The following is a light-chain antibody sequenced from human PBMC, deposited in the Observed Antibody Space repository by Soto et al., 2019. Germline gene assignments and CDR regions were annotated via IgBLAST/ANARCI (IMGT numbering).Light chain of an antibody. CDR2: TAS. CDR1: QSISSW. Sequence: DIQMTQSPSILSASVGDRVTITFRASQSISSWLSWYPQKPGKAPNLLIYTASHLENGVPSRFSGSGAGTECTRTISSLQPGDVATDYCQHYNTYPWTFGQGTKVDIK. V-gene: IGKV1-5*03. CDR3: QHYNTYPWT. J-gene: IGKJ1*01.